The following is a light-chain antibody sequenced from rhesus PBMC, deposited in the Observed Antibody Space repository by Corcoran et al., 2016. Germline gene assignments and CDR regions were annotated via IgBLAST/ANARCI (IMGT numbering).Light chain of an antibody. V-gene: IGKV1-22*01. CDR3: QQCSSRPLT. Sequence: DIQMTQSPSSLSASVGDTVTITCRASQGISSWLAWYQQKPGKAPKLRSYKASSLQSGVPSGFRGSGSGTDFTLTISSLQSEDFATYYCQQCSSRPLTFGGGTKVEL. CDR2: KAS. CDR1: QGISSW. J-gene: IGKJ4*01.